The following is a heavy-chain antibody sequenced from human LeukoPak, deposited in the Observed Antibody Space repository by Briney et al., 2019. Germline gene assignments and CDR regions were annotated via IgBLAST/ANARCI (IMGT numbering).Heavy chain of an antibody. CDR3: ARVRSYYYGSGSYGGGYYYYYMDV. J-gene: IGHJ6*03. D-gene: IGHD3-10*01. Sequence: SQTLSLTCTVSGGSISSGSYYWSWIRQPAGKGLEWIGRIYTSGSTNYNPSLKSRVTLSVDTSKNQFSLKLSSVTAADTAVYYCARVRSYYYGSGSYGGGYYYYYMDVWGKGTTVTISS. CDR1: GGSISSGSYY. V-gene: IGHV4-61*02. CDR2: IYTSGST.